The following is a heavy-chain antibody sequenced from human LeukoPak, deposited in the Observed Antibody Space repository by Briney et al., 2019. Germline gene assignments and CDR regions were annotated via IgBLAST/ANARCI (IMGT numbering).Heavy chain of an antibody. CDR2: IYYSGST. Sequence: PSETLSLTCTVSGGSISSYYWSWIRQPPGKGLEWIGYIYYSGSTNYNPSLKSRVTISVDTSKNQFSLKLSSVTAAGTAVYYCARDVGSSDAFDIWGQGTMVIVSS. CDR3: ARDVGSSDAFDI. J-gene: IGHJ3*02. V-gene: IGHV4-59*12. D-gene: IGHD3-10*01. CDR1: GGSISSYY.